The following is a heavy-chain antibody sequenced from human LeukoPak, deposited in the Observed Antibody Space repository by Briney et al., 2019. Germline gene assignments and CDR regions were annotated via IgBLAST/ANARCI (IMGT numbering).Heavy chain of an antibody. CDR1: GGSITSSSYY. D-gene: IGHD5-12*01. CDR2: IFYSGST. Sequence: SETLSLTCTVSGGSITSSSYYWGWIRQPPGKGLEWIGSIFYSGSTYYNPSLKSRVTISVDTSKNQFSLKLSSVTAADTAVYYCARVSGYSGYVGYNGMDAWGQGTTVTVSS. CDR3: ARVSGYSGYVGYNGMDA. J-gene: IGHJ6*02. V-gene: IGHV4-39*07.